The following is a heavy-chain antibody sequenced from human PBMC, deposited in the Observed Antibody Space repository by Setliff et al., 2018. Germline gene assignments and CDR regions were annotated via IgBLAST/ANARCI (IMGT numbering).Heavy chain of an antibody. J-gene: IGHJ3*02. D-gene: IGHD3-22*01. CDR1: GRSFSGYY. CDR2: INHSGST. CDR3: ARGKERITMIVVVTSGAFDI. Sequence: SSETLSLTCAVYGRSFSGYYWSWIRQPPGKGLEWIGEINHSGSTNYNPSLKSRVTISVDTSKNQFSLKLSSVTAADTAVYYCARGKERITMIVVVTSGAFDIWGQGTMVTVSS. V-gene: IGHV4-34*01.